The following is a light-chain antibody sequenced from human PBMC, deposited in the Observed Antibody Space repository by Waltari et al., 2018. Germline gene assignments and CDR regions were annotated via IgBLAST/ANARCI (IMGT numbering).Light chain of an antibody. CDR1: QSIGTY. CDR2: AAS. Sequence: IQMTQSPSSLSASVGDRVTITCRPSQSIGTYLNWYQHKPGRAPELLIYAASTLQGGVPSRFSGSGSETHFTLAISSLQREDFATYYCQQSYTTPRTFGQGTKVEIK. V-gene: IGKV1-39*01. J-gene: IGKJ1*01. CDR3: QQSYTTPRT.